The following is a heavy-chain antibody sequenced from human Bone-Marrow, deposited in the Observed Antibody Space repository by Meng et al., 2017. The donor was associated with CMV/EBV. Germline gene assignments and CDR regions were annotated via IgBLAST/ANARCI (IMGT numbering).Heavy chain of an antibody. CDR2: IIPILGIA. J-gene: IGHJ4*02. Sequence: SVKVSCKASGYSFTNYYVHWVRQAPGQGLEWMGGIIPILGIANYAQKLQGRVTITADKSTSTAYMELSSLRSEDTAVYYCELSGAAAGRLDYWGQGTLVTVSS. CDR1: GYSFTNYY. V-gene: IGHV1-69*10. CDR3: ELSGAAAGRLDY. D-gene: IGHD6-13*01.